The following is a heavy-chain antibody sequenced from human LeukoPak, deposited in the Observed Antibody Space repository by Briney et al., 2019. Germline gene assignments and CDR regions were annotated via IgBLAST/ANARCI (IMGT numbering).Heavy chain of an antibody. CDR3: ASSTLGYCSSTSCYGYDAFDI. CDR1: GFTFSSYG. V-gene: IGHV3-33*08. J-gene: IGHJ3*02. Sequence: GGSLRLSCAASGFTFSSYGMHWVRQAPGKGLEWVAVIGNDGRDKKYADSVQGRFTISRDNSKNTLYLQMNSLRAEDTAVYYCASSTLGYCSSTSCYGYDAFDIWGQGTMVTVSS. CDR2: IGNDGRDK. D-gene: IGHD2-2*01.